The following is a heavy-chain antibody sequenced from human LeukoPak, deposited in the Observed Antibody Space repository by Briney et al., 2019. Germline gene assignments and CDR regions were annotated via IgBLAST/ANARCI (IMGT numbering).Heavy chain of an antibody. V-gene: IGHV3-23*01. D-gene: IGHD6-13*01. CDR3: AKGSLGSWYFFDY. J-gene: IGHJ4*02. CDR2: ISGSGGNT. CDR1: GFTFSSFE. Sequence: GGSLRLSCAASGFTFSSFEMNWVRQAPGKGPEWVSTISGSGGNTYCADSVKGRFTISRDNSKNTLFLQMSSLRAEDTAVYYCAKGSLGSWYFFDYWGQGTLVTVSS.